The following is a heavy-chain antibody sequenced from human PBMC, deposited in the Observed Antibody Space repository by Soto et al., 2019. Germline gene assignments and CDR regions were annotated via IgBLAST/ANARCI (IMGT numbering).Heavy chain of an antibody. V-gene: IGHV3-72*01. CDR2: IKNKANSYTT. D-gene: IGHD1-26*01. CDR1: GFTFSAHY. Sequence: EVQLVESGGGLVQPGGSLRLSCAASGFTFSAHYMDWVRQAPGKGLEWVGRIKNKANSYTTEYAASVEGRFTISREDSQNSLYLQMNSLNTEDTAVYYCARISLVGPSGGRYFDYRGQGSQVAVSS. CDR3: ARISLVGPSGGRYFDY. J-gene: IGHJ4*02.